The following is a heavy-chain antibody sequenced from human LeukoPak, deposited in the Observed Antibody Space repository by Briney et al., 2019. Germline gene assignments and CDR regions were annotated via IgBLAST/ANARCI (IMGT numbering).Heavy chain of an antibody. CDR2: IRYDGSNK. D-gene: IGHD2-2*01. CDR1: GFTFSSCG. V-gene: IGHV3-30*02. CDR3: ASNIVVVPAAIRDY. J-gene: IGHJ4*02. Sequence: GGSLRLSCAASGFTFSSCGMHWVRQAPGKGLEWVAFIRYDGSNKYYADSVKGRFTISRDNSKNTLYLQMNSLRAEDTAVYYCASNIVVVPAAIRDYWGQGTLVTVSS.